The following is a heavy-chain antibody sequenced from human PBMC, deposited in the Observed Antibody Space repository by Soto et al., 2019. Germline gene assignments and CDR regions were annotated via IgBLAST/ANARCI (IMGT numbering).Heavy chain of an antibody. D-gene: IGHD3-9*01. CDR3: ARDYDILTAYYYYGMDV. Sequence: QVQLVESGGGVVQPGRSLRLSCAASGFTFSSYGMHWVRQAPGKGLEWVAVIWYDGSNKYYADSVKGRFTISRDNSKNTLYLQMNSLRAEDTAVYYCARDYDILTAYYYYGMDVWGQGTKVTVSS. CDR2: IWYDGSNK. V-gene: IGHV3-33*01. CDR1: GFTFSSYG. J-gene: IGHJ6*02.